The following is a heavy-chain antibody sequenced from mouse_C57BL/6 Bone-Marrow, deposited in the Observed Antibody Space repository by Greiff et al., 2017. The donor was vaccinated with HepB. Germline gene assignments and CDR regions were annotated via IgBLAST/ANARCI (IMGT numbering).Heavy chain of an antibody. D-gene: IGHD2-3*01. J-gene: IGHJ1*03. CDR2: IDPETGGT. CDR1: GYTFTDYE. V-gene: IGHV1-15*01. Sequence: QVQLQQSGAELVRPGASVTLSCKASGYTFTDYEMHWVKQTPVHGLEWIGAIDPETGGTAYNQKFKGKAILTADKSSSTAYMELRSLTSEDSAVYYCTRCGDGYSYWYFDVWGTGTPVTVSS. CDR3: TRCGDGYSYWYFDV.